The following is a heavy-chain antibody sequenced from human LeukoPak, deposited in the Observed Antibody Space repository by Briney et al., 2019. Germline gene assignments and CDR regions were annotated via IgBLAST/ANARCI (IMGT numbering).Heavy chain of an antibody. CDR2: ISHSGNT. CDR1: GGSFSGYY. D-gene: IGHD6-13*01. J-gene: IGHJ5*02. CDR3: ARQSLYSSSWHANNWFDP. Sequence: SETLSLTCAVYGGSFSGYYWNWIRQPPGKGLEWIGEISHSGNTNYNPSLKSRATISVDTSKNQFSLKLSSVTAADTAVYYCARQSLYSSSWHANNWFDPWGQGTLVTVSS. V-gene: IGHV4-34*01.